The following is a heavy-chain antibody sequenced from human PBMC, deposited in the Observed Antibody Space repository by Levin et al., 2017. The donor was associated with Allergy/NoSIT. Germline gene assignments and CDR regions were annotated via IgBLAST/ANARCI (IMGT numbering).Heavy chain of an antibody. J-gene: IGHJ6*02. D-gene: IGHD5-18*01. Sequence: GGSLRLSCAASGFTFSSYEMNWVRQAPGKGLEWVPYISSSGSTIYYADSVKGRFTISRDNAKNSLYLQMNSLRAEDTAVYYCARDRGRGYSYGYYYYYGMDVWGQGTTVTVSS. CDR1: GFTFSSYE. V-gene: IGHV3-48*03. CDR2: ISSSGSTI. CDR3: ARDRGRGYSYGYYYYYGMDV.